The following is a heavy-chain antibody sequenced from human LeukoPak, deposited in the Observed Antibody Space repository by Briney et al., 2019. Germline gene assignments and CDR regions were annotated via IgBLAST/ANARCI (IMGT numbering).Heavy chain of an antibody. Sequence: GGSLRLSCGASGCTFSSYEMNWVRQAPAKGLEEVLYISSGGTTIYCADSLKDGYTVSRDNTKNSLDLQMKSRRDEDTTVYYCSRRYSSYWSLSLDWGQGALVTVSS. J-gene: IGHJ4*02. CDR2: ISSGGTTI. CDR1: GCTFSSYE. CDR3: SRRYSSYWSLSLD. D-gene: IGHD2-8*02. V-gene: IGHV3-48*03.